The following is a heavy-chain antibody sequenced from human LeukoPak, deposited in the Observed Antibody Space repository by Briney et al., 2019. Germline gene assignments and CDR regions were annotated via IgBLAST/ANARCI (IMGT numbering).Heavy chain of an antibody. J-gene: IGHJ6*03. D-gene: IGHD6-13*01. V-gene: IGHV4-59*01. CDR2: IYYSGST. CDR3: ARTTEAHSWRTRYYDYYMDV. Sequence: SETLSLTCTVSGGSISSYYWSWIRQPPGKGLEWIGYIYYSGSTSYNPSLKSRVTISVDTSKNQFSLKLSSVTAADTAVYYCARTTEAHSWRTRYYDYYMDVWGKGTTVTVSS. CDR1: GGSISSYY.